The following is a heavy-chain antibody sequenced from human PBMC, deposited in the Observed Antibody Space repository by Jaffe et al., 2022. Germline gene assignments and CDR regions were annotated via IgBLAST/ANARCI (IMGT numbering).Heavy chain of an antibody. J-gene: IGHJ3*02. V-gene: IGHV3-30*02. CDR1: GFTFSSYG. CDR3: AKDLYGGNYKIAAAFDI. CDR2: IRYDGSNK. Sequence: QVQLVESGGGVVQPGGSLRLSCAASGFTFSSYGMHWVRQAPGKGLEWVAFIRYDGSNKYYADSVKGRFTISRDNSKNTLYLQMNSLRAEDTAVYYCAKDLYGGNYKIAAAFDIWGQGTMVTVSS. D-gene: IGHD4-4*01.